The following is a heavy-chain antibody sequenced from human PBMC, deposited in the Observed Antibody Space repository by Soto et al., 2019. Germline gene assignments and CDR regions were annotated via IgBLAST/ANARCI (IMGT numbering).Heavy chain of an antibody. D-gene: IGHD2-15*01. CDR3: ATGGYCSGGSCDPFDY. Sequence: ASVRVSCKASGYTFTSYGISWVRQAPGQGLEWMGWISAYNGNTNYAQKLQGRVTMTTDTSTSTAYMELRSLRSDDTAVYYCATGGYCSGGSCDPFDYWGQGTLVTVSS. CDR2: ISAYNGNT. V-gene: IGHV1-18*04. CDR1: GYTFTSYG. J-gene: IGHJ4*02.